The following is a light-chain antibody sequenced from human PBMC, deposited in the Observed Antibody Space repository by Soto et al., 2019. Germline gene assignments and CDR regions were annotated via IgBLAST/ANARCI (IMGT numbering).Light chain of an antibody. CDR3: CSYAGSYTYV. CDR2: DVS. Sequence: QSALTQPRSLSGSPVQSVTISCTGTSSDVGGYNYVSWYQQHPGKAPKLMIYDVSKRPSGVPDRFSGSKSGNTASLTISGLQAEDEADYYCCSYAGSYTYVFGTGTKLTVL. J-gene: IGLJ1*01. V-gene: IGLV2-11*01. CDR1: SSDVGGYNY.